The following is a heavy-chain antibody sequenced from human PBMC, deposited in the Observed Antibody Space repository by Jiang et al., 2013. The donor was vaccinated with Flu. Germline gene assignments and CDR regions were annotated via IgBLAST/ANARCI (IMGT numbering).Heavy chain of an antibody. CDR2: IYSGGST. V-gene: IGHV3-66*01. J-gene: IGHJ4*02. Sequence: CAASGFTVSSNYMSWVRQAPGKGLEWVSVIYSGGSTYYADSVKGRFTISRDNSKNTLYLQMNSLRAEDTAVYYCARKLGATVTTGGYWGQGTLVTVSS. D-gene: IGHD4-17*01. CDR1: GFTVSSNY. CDR3: ARKLGATVTTGGY.